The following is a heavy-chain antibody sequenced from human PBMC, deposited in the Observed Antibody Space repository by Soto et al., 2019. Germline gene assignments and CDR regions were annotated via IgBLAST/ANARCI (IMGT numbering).Heavy chain of an antibody. V-gene: IGHV3-74*01. D-gene: IGHD2-2*01. Sequence: EVQLVASGGGLVQPGGSLRLSCAASGFTFSNYWMHWVRQAPGKGLVWISRINNYGSSTTYADSVKGRFTISRDNAENTLHLQMNSLRAEDTAVYYCARVRYATSSNYMDVWGKGTTVTVSS. CDR1: GFTFSNYW. CDR3: ARVRYATSSNYMDV. J-gene: IGHJ6*03. CDR2: INNYGSST.